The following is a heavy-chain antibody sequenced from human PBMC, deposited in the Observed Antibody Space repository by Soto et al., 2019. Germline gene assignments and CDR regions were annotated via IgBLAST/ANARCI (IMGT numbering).Heavy chain of an antibody. CDR3: ARDLDRLLFDY. CDR2: IYYSGST. D-gene: IGHD2-2*03. V-gene: IGHV4-31*03. J-gene: IGHJ4*02. Sequence: SETLSLTCTVSCCSISSGGYYWSWIRQHPGKGLEWIGYIYYSGSTYYNPSLKSRVTISVDTSKNQFSLKLSSVTAADTAVYYCARDLDRLLFDYWGQGTLVTVSS. CDR1: CCSISSGGYY.